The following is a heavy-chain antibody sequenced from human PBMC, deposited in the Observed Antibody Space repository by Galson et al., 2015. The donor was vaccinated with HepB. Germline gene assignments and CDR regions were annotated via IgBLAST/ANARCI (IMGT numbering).Heavy chain of an antibody. CDR1: GGTFSSYA. J-gene: IGHJ4*02. CDR3: ASAKYKYYDSSGPFDY. Sequence: SVKVSCKASGGTFSSYAISWVRQAPGQGLEWMGRIIPILGIANYAQKFQGRVTITADKSTSTAYMELSSLRSEDTAVYYCASAKYKYYDSSGPFDYWGQGTLVTVSS. V-gene: IGHV1-69*04. CDR2: IIPILGIA. D-gene: IGHD3-22*01.